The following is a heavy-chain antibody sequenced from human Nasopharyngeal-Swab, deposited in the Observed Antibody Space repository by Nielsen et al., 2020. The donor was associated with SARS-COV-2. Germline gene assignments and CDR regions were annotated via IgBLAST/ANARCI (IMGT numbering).Heavy chain of an antibody. V-gene: IGHV3-13*01. CDR3: ARAGAGTPYWYFDL. CDR1: GFTFSSYD. J-gene: IGHJ2*01. D-gene: IGHD6-19*01. Sequence: GESLKISCAASGFTFSSYDMHWVRQATGKGLEWVSAIGTAGDTYYPGSVKGRFTISRENAKSSLYLQMNSLRAGDTAVYYCARAGAGTPYWYFDLWGRGTLVTVSS. CDR2: IGTAGDT.